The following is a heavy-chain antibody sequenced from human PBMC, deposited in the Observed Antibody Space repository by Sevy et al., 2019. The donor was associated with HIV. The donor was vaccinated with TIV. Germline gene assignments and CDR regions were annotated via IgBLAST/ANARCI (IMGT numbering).Heavy chain of an antibody. V-gene: IGHV3-30-3*01. CDR2: ISSNGDNA. CDR1: GFAFRTYA. Sequence: GGSLRLSCAASGFAFRTYAFHWVRQAPGWGLEWVGLISSNGDNAFYANSVRGRFTISRDNSMNTLYLELNNLTPDDTAVYYCVRGPEWELTSFLSHWGQGTLVTVSS. J-gene: IGHJ4*02. D-gene: IGHD3-9*01. CDR3: VRGPEWELTSFLSH.